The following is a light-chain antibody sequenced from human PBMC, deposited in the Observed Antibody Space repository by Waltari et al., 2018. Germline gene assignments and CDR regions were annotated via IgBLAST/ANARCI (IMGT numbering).Light chain of an antibody. J-gene: IGLJ2*01. Sequence: QSVLTQPPSVSGAPGQRVPIPCPGSGANIGGGYDVHWYQQLPGKAPKLLIYGTSTRPLGVPDRYFGSQSGTSASLAITGLQAEDEADYYCQSYDTSLSVVFGGGTKLTVL. CDR3: QSYDTSLSVV. CDR1: GANIGGGYD. V-gene: IGLV1-40*01. CDR2: GTS.